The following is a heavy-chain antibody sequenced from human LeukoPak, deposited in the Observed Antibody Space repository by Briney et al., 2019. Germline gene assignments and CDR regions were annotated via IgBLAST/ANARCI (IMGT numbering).Heavy chain of an antibody. D-gene: IGHD3-10*01. CDR1: GFTLSSYA. CDR3: AKGAHYYGSGSYDY. Sequence: PGGSLRLSCAASGFTLSSYAMSWVRQAPGKGLEWVSAISGSGGSTYYADSVKGRFTISRDNSKNTLYLQMNSLRAEDTAVYYCAKGAHYYGSGSYDYWGQGTLVTVSS. V-gene: IGHV3-23*01. J-gene: IGHJ4*02. CDR2: ISGSGGST.